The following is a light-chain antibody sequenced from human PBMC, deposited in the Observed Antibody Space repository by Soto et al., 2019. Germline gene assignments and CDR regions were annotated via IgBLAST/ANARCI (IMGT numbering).Light chain of an antibody. Sequence: AIQLTQSPSSLSASVGDRVTITCRASQGISSALAWYQQKPGKAPKLLIYDASSLESGVPSRFSGSGSGTYVTLTISSLQPEDFATYYCQQFNSYPPTFGQGTKVEIK. CDR2: DAS. J-gene: IGKJ1*01. CDR1: QGISSA. V-gene: IGKV1-13*02. CDR3: QQFNSYPPT.